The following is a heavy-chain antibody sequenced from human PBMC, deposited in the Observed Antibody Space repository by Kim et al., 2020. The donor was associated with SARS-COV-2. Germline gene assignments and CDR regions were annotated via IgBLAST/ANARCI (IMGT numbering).Heavy chain of an antibody. CDR3: ARGTHYYGSGSYPSYYGMDV. CDR2: IGTAGDT. J-gene: IGHJ6*02. V-gene: IGHV3-13*04. D-gene: IGHD3-10*01. CDR1: GFTFSSYD. Sequence: GGSLRLSCAASGFTFSSYDMHWVRQATGKGLEWVSAIGTAGDTYYPGSVKGRFTISRENAKNSLYLQMNSLRAGDTAVYYCARGTHYYGSGSYPSYYGMDVWGQGTTVTVSS.